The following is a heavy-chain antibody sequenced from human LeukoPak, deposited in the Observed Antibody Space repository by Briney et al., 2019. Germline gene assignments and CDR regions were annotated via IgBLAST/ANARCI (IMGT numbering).Heavy chain of an antibody. CDR1: GGSMNDYY. J-gene: IGHJ4*02. Sequence: SETLSLTCTVSGGSMNDYYWTWIRQPPGRGLEWIGYMYYSGSTKYNPSLKSRLTISLDRSRNQFSLKMTSVNTADTAMCYCARGLGMWQPLDYWGQGTLVTVSS. D-gene: IGHD7-27*01. CDR2: MYYSGST. V-gene: IGHV4-59*01. CDR3: ARGLGMWQPLDY.